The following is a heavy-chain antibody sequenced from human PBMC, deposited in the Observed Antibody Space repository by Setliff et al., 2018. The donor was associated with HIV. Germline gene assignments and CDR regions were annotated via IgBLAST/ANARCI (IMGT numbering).Heavy chain of an antibody. CDR3: ARSKTFYDFWGGYYTHGAFKI. D-gene: IGHD3-3*01. V-gene: IGHV4-39*01. CDR1: GGSFTSRSYY. J-gene: IGHJ3*02. Sequence: ETLSLTCTVSGGSFTSRSYYWGWIRQPPGKGLEWIGSIFYSGITYYNPSLKSRVTISVDTSKSQFSLNLTSVTAADTAVYYCARSKTFYDFWGGYYTHGAFKIWGLGTMVTVS. CDR2: IFYSGIT.